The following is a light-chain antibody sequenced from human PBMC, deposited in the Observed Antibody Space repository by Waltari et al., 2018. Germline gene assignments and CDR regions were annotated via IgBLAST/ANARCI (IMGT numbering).Light chain of an antibody. Sequence: HSVLAQPPSVSGAPGQRVTISCSGSSSNIGAGSDVHWYQHLPGTAPKLLIYGNSNRPSGVPDRFSGSKSGTSASLAITGLQAEDEADYYCQSYDSSLSGSVFGGGTKLTVL. J-gene: IGLJ3*02. CDR2: GNS. V-gene: IGLV1-40*01. CDR3: QSYDSSLSGSV. CDR1: SSNIGAGSD.